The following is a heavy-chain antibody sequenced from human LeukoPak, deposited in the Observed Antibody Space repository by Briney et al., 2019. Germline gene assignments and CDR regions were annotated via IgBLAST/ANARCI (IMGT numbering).Heavy chain of an antibody. D-gene: IGHD3-3*01. Sequence: GGSLRLSCAASGFTFSSYGMHWVRQAPGKGLEWVAFIRYDGSNKYYADSVKGRFTISRDNSKNTLYLQMNSLRAEDTAVYYCAKDNAYYDFWSGPAAYWGQGTLVTVSS. CDR1: GFTFSSYG. V-gene: IGHV3-30*02. J-gene: IGHJ4*02. CDR3: AKDNAYYDFWSGPAAY. CDR2: IRYDGSNK.